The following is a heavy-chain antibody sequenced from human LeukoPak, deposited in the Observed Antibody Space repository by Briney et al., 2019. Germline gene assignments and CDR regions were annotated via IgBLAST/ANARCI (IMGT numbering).Heavy chain of an antibody. J-gene: IGHJ4*02. V-gene: IGHV4-59*01. CDR3: ARDMGSAAGHDY. D-gene: IGHD6-13*01. CDR2: IFYSGST. Sequence: SETLSLTCAVYGGSFSGYYWSWIRQPPGKGLEWIGYIFYSGSTDYSPSLKSRVTISVDTSKNQFSLKLSSVTAADTAVYYCARDMGSAAGHDYWGQGTLVTVSS. CDR1: GGSFSGYY.